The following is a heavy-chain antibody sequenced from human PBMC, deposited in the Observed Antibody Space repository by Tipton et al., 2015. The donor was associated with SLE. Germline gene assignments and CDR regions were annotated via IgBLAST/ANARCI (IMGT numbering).Heavy chain of an antibody. V-gene: IGHV3-9*03. J-gene: IGHJ3*02. Sequence: SLRLSCAASGFTFDDYAMHWVRQAPGKGLEWVSGISWNSGGIGYADSVKGRFTISRDNSKNTLYLQMGSLRAEDMAVYYCARVGLLGPDAFDIWGQGTMVIVSS. CDR2: ISWNSGGI. D-gene: IGHD3/OR15-3a*01. CDR3: ARVGLLGPDAFDI. CDR1: GFTFDDYA.